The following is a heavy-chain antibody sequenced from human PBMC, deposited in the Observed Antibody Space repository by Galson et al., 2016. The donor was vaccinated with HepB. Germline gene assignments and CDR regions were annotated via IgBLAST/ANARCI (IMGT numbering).Heavy chain of an antibody. CDR2: INPRGGST. Sequence: SVKVSCKASGYLFNGYYIHWVRQAPGQGLEWVGVINPRGGSTSTAQTFQGRLTLTTDTSTKMFYLELSSLNPEDTAIYYCAREGVDLGATVPHFESWGQGSLVAVSS. V-gene: IGHV1-46*02. CDR3: AREGVDLGATVPHFES. J-gene: IGHJ4*02. CDR1: GYLFNGYY. D-gene: IGHD5-12*01.